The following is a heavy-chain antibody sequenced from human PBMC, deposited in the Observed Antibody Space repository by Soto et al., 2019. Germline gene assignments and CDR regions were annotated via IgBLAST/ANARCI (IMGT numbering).Heavy chain of an antibody. CDR3: ARGGFYEILTGSYPIDAFHL. CDR1: GGTFSGYV. CDR2: IVPILGIP. V-gene: IGHV1-69*01. J-gene: IGHJ3*01. Sequence: QVQLVQSGAEVQKPGSSVKVSCRASGGTFSGYVITWVRQAPGHGLERMGEIVPILGIPSYAQKFQGRVTIKADESTSTVYVELSNLRSEDSAVYYCARGGFYEILTGSYPIDAFHLWGQWTMVTVSS. D-gene: IGHD3-9*01.